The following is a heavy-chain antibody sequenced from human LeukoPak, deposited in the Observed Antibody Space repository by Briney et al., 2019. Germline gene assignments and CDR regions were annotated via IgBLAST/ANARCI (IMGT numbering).Heavy chain of an antibody. Sequence: ASVKVSCKASGYTFTAYYIHWVRLAPGQGLEWMGWISAYNGNTNYAQKLQGRVTMTTDTSTSTAYMELRSLRSDDTAVYYCARDRRYYYDSSGTPCDYWGQGTLVTVSS. CDR3: ARDRRYYYDSSGTPCDY. J-gene: IGHJ4*02. D-gene: IGHD3-22*01. V-gene: IGHV1-18*04. CDR1: GYTFTAYY. CDR2: ISAYNGNT.